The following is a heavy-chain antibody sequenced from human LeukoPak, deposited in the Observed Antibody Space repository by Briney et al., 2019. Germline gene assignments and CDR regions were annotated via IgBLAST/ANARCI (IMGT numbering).Heavy chain of an antibody. Sequence: ASVKVSCKASGYTFTNYAMHWLRQAPGPRLEWMGWINGHNGNAKYSQNFQGRVTMTRNTSISTAYMELSSLRSEDTAVYYCARGQRRVGATKLGAYWGQGTLVTVSS. CDR2: INGHNGNA. CDR1: GYTFTNYA. V-gene: IGHV1-3*01. CDR3: ARGQRRVGATKLGAY. J-gene: IGHJ4*02. D-gene: IGHD1-26*01.